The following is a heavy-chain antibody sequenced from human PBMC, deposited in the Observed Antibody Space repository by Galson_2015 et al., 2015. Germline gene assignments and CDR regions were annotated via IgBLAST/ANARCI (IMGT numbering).Heavy chain of an antibody. CDR2: INPSGGST. CDR1: GYTFTSYY. J-gene: IGHJ6*02. V-gene: IGHV1-46*01. Sequence: SVKVSCKASGYTFTSYYMHWVRQAPGQGLEWMGMINPSGGSTSYAQKFQGRVTMTRDTSTSTVYMELSSLRAEDTAVYYCARESFPPGGRGAVYCYYGMDVWGQGTTVTVSS. D-gene: IGHD3-10*01. CDR3: ARESFPPGGRGAVYCYYGMDV.